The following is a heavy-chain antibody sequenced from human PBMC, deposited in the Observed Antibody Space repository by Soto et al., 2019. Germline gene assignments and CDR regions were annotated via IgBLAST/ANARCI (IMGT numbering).Heavy chain of an antibody. Sequence: EVQLVQSGAEEKKPGESLKISCKGSGYSFSSYWIGWVRQMPGKGLEWMGIIYPGDSDTRYSPSFQGQVTISADKSSSTAYLHWSNLKASDTAMYYCARGDYDILTGSFKNYYGVGVWGQGTTVTVSS. CDR1: GYSFSSYW. V-gene: IGHV5-51*03. D-gene: IGHD3-9*01. CDR3: ARGDYDILTGSFKNYYGVGV. J-gene: IGHJ6*02. CDR2: IYPGDSDT.